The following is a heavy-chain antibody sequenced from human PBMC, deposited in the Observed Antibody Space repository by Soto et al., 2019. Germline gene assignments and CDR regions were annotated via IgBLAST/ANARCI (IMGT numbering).Heavy chain of an antibody. Sequence: EVQLLESGGGSVQPGGALRLSCVASGFTFSTYAMSWVRQAPGKGLEWVSGIGGLSGGTDYADSVKGRLTISRDNSKTTLYLKMNSLRAEDTAVYFCAKVSILTESYHYYAMDVWGQGTTVTVSS. CDR2: IGGLSGGT. CDR1: GFTFSTYA. V-gene: IGHV3-23*01. J-gene: IGHJ6*02. CDR3: AKVSILTESYHYYAMDV. D-gene: IGHD3-9*01.